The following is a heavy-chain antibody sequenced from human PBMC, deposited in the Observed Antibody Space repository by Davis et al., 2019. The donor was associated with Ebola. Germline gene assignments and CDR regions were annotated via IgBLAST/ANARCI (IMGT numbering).Heavy chain of an antibody. CDR2: IKTDGTMT. D-gene: IGHD3-9*01. CDR3: ARPTQNYDILTGYYYGMDV. CDR1: GFSFSSYW. V-gene: IGHV3-74*01. J-gene: IGHJ6*04. Sequence: GESLKISCAASGFSFSSYWMHWVRQPPGKGLVWVSRIKTDGTMTGYGDSVQGRFTISRDNAKNTLYLQMNDLRAEDTAVYYCARPTQNYDILTGYYYGMDVWGKGTTVTVSS.